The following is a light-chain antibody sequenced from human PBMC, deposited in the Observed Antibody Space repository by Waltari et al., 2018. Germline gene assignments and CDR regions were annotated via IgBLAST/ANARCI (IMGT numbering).Light chain of an antibody. CDR3: QQFNSFPWT. CDR1: QTISSW. Sequence: DIQMTQSPSSLSASVGDRVTITCRASQTISSWLAWYQQKPGKAPKLLIYKASTLESGVPSRFSGSGCGTEFTRTISSLQPGDFATYYCQQFNSFPWTFGHGTKVEIK. V-gene: IGKV1-5*03. J-gene: IGKJ1*01. CDR2: KAS.